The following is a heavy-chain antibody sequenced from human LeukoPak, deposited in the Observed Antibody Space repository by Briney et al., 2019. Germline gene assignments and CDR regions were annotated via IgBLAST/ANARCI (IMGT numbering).Heavy chain of an antibody. V-gene: IGHV4-59*01. CDR3: ARVLRYCSGGNCYSGGLGYMDV. D-gene: IGHD2-15*01. Sequence: SETLSLTCNVSGGSIRGYYWSWIRQPPGKGLEWIGYIYSSGSTNYNPSLKSRVTMSVDTSKNQFSLKVNSVTAADTAVYYCARVLRYCSGGNCYSGGLGYMDVWGKGTTVTISS. J-gene: IGHJ6*03. CDR1: GGSIRGYY. CDR2: IYSSGST.